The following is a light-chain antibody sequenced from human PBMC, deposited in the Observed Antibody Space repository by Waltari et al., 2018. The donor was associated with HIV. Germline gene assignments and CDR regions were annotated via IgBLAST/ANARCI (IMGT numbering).Light chain of an antibody. Sequence: SSELTQDPAVSVALGQNVRITFQGDSLRSYYASWYQQKPGQAPVLVIYGKNNRPSGIPDRFSGSSSGNTASLTITGAQAEDEADYYCNSRDSSGNHLMVFGGGTKLTVL. CDR3: NSRDSSGNHLMV. J-gene: IGLJ2*01. V-gene: IGLV3-19*01. CDR1: SLRSYY. CDR2: GKN.